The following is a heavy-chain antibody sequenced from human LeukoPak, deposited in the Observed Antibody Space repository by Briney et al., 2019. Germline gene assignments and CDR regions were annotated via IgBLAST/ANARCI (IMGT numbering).Heavy chain of an antibody. CDR3: ASSHKEYSSGWYGWFDP. CDR1: GYTFTSYG. CDR2: ISAYNGNT. Sequence: ASVKVSCKASGYTFTSYGISWVRQAPGQGLEWMGWISAYNGNTNYAQKFQGRVTITADKSTSTAYMELSSLRSEDTAVYYCASSHKEYSSGWYGWFDPWGQGTLVTVSS. V-gene: IGHV1-18*01. J-gene: IGHJ5*02. D-gene: IGHD6-19*01.